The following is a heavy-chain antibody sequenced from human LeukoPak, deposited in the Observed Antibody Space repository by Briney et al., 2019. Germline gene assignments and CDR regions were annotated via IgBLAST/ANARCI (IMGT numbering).Heavy chain of an antibody. CDR3: ARESVPAAPATNWFDP. V-gene: IGHV1-46*01. CDR1: GYTFTSYY. Sequence: VASVKVSCKASGYTFTSYYMHWVRQAPGQGLEWMGIINPSGGSTSYAQKFQGRVTMTRDTSTSTVYMELSSLRSEDTAVYYCARESVPAAPATNWFDPWGQGTLVTVSS. J-gene: IGHJ5*02. D-gene: IGHD2-2*01. CDR2: INPSGGST.